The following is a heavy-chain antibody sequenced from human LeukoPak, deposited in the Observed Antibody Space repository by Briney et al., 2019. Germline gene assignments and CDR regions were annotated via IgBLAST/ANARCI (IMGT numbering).Heavy chain of an antibody. CDR1: GGTFSSYA. CDR3: ARRLVAAAGADYYYYYMDV. V-gene: IGHV1-69*06. D-gene: IGHD6-13*01. CDR2: MIPIFGTA. Sequence: ASVKVSCKASGGTFSSYAISWVRQAPGQGLEWMGGMIPIFGTANYAQKFQGRVTITADKSTSTAYMELSSLRSEDTAVYYCARRLVAAAGADYYYYYMDVWGKGTTVTVSS. J-gene: IGHJ6*03.